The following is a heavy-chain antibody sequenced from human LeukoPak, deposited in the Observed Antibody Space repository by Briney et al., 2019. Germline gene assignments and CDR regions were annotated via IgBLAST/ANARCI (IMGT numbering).Heavy chain of an antibody. CDR1: GGSFSGYY. J-gene: IGHJ5*02. V-gene: IGHV4-34*01. CDR2: INHSGST. Sequence: PSETLSLTCAVYGGSFSGYYWSWIRQPPGKGLEWIGEINHSGSTNYNPSLKSRVTISVDTSKNQFSLKLSSVTAADTAVYYCASTPDPEGLGYCSSTSCQNWFDPWGQGTLVTVSS. D-gene: IGHD2-2*01. CDR3: ASTPDPEGLGYCSSTSCQNWFDP.